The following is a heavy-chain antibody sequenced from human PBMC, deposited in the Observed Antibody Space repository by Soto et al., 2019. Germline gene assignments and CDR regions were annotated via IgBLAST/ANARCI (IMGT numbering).Heavy chain of an antibody. CDR1: GGTFSSYA. CDR3: ARTYPYDFWSGYSYYFDY. V-gene: IGHV1-69*13. J-gene: IGHJ4*02. Sequence: SVKVSCKASGGTFSSYAISWVRQAPGQGLEWMGGIIPIFGTANYAQKFQGRVTITADESTSTAYMELSSLRSEDTAVYYCARTYPYDFWSGYSYYFDYWGQGTLVTVSS. CDR2: IIPIFGTA. D-gene: IGHD3-3*01.